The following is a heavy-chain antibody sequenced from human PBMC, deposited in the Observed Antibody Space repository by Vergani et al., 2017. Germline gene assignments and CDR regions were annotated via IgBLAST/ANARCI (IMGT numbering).Heavy chain of an antibody. CDR1: GFTFNEYW. Sequence: EVQLVESGGGIVKPGGSLRLSCAASGFTFNEYWMHWARQVPGKGLVWVSGMNGDGDTISYADSVKGRFTISRDNAKNTLFLQMNSLRAEDTAVYYCAIARKFRFGVVWEDWFDPWGQGTLVTVSS. J-gene: IGHJ5*02. CDR2: MNGDGDTI. D-gene: IGHD3-3*01. CDR3: AIARKFRFGVVWEDWFDP. V-gene: IGHV3-74*02.